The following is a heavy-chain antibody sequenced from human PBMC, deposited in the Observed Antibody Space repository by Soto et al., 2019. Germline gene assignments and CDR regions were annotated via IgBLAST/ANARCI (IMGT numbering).Heavy chain of an antibody. Sequence: QVQLQESGPGLVKPSETLSLTCTVSGGSVSSGSYYWSWIRQPPGKGLEWIGYIYYSGSTNYNPSLQSRVNISVDTSKNQFSLKLSSVTAADTAVYYCARDLAGNPHDAFDIWGQGTMVTVSS. CDR2: IYYSGST. CDR1: GGSVSSGSYY. CDR3: ARDLAGNPHDAFDI. J-gene: IGHJ3*02. V-gene: IGHV4-61*01. D-gene: IGHD3-10*01.